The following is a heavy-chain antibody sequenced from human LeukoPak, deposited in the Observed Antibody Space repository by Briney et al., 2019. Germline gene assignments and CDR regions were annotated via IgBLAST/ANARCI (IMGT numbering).Heavy chain of an antibody. CDR1: GFTFDDYA. D-gene: IGHD1-26*01. Sequence: GGSLRLSCAASGFTFDDYAMHWVCQAPGKGLEWVSLISGDGGSTYYADSVKGRFTISRDNSKNSLYLQMNSLRTEDTALYYCAKDIVEKWELLLDAFDIWGQGTMVTVSS. V-gene: IGHV3-43*02. CDR3: AKDIVEKWELLLDAFDI. J-gene: IGHJ3*02. CDR2: ISGDGGST.